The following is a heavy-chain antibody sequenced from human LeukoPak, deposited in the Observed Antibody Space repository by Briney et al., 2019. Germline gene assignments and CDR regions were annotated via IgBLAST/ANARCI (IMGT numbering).Heavy chain of an antibody. J-gene: IGHJ4*02. Sequence: DSVKGRLTISRDNSKNTLYLQMNSLRAEDTAVYYFAKGEETWFSGNLDYWGQGTLVTVSS. D-gene: IGHD3-10*01. CDR3: AKGEETWFSGNLDY. V-gene: IGHV3-23*01.